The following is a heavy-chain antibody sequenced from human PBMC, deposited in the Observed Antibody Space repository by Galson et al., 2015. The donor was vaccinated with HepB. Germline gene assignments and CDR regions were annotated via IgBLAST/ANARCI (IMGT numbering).Heavy chain of an antibody. CDR3: TRNLTP. J-gene: IGHJ5*02. Sequence: CAISGDSVSSTTTSWNWIRQSPSRGLEWQGRTYYRSKWYIDYAVSVKSRLTITPDTSKNQFSLQLNSVTPEDTAVYYCTRNLTPWGQGILVTVSS. V-gene: IGHV6-1*01. CDR1: GDSVSSTTTS. CDR2: TYYRSKWYI. D-gene: IGHD3-16*01.